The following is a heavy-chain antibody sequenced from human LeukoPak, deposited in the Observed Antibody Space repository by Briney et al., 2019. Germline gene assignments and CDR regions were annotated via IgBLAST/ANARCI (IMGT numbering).Heavy chain of an antibody. CDR1: GFMFSHYG. CDR2: IRYDGNDK. CDR3: AKDVGSGSLTNFDY. Sequence: GTSLRLSCAASGFMFSHYGMHWVRQAPGKGLEWVAQIRYDGNDKYYADSVKGRFTISRDNSKNTLYLQMNSLRAEDTAVYYCAKDVGSGSLTNFDYWGQGTLVTVSS. J-gene: IGHJ4*02. D-gene: IGHD1-26*01. V-gene: IGHV3-30*02.